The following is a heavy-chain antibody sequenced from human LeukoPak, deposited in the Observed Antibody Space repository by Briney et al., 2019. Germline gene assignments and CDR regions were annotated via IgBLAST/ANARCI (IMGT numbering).Heavy chain of an antibody. CDR1: GDSITSDDYY. CDR3: ARAPYYDILTGPPFDY. Sequence: SETLSLTCTISGDSITSDDYYWSWIRQPPGKGLEWIAYIYHTGSAYYNSSLRSRISISVDTSKNRFSLNLTSVTAADTAVYYCARAPYYDILTGPPFDYWGQGTLVTVSS. V-gene: IGHV4-30-4*08. J-gene: IGHJ4*02. D-gene: IGHD3-9*01. CDR2: IYHTGSA.